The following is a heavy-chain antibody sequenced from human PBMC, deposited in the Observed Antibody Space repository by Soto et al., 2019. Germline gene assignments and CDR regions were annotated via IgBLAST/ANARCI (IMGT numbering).Heavy chain of an antibody. CDR1: GGSISSGDYY. CDR3: VREGGDNWFDP. J-gene: IGHJ5*02. D-gene: IGHD3-16*01. CDR2: IYYSGST. V-gene: IGHV4-30-4*01. Sequence: PSETLSLTCTVSGGSISSGDYYWSWIRQPPGKGLEWIGYIYYSGSTFYNPSLKNRVTISLDTSKIQFSLKLSSVTAADTAVYCVREGGDNWFDPWGQGTLVTVSS.